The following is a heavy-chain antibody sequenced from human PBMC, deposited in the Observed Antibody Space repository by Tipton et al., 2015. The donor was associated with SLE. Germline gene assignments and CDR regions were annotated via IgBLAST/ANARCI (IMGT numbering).Heavy chain of an antibody. CDR1: GFTVSSNY. J-gene: IGHJ3*01. Sequence: SLRLSCAASGFTVSSNYMNWVRQAPGKGLEWVGRIKSKTAGGTTDYAAPVRGRFSISRDDSKDTLYLQMDSLKTEDTAVYYCTTGRTLWGQGTLVSVSS. CDR2: IKSKTAGGTT. D-gene: IGHD3/OR15-3a*01. CDR3: TTGRTL. V-gene: IGHV3-15*01.